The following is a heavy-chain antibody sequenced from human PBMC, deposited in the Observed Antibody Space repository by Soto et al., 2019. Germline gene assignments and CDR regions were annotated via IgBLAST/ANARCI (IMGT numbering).Heavy chain of an antibody. D-gene: IGHD6-6*01. J-gene: IGHJ6*02. CDR3: ARTSPSIAARSYYYYGMDV. Sequence: SVKVSCKASGGTFSSYAISWVRQAPGQGLEWMGGIIPIFGTANYAQKFQGRVTITADESTSTAYMELSSLRSEDTAVYYCARTSPSIAARSYYYYGMDVWGQGTTVTVSS. V-gene: IGHV1-69*13. CDR2: IIPIFGTA. CDR1: GGTFSSYA.